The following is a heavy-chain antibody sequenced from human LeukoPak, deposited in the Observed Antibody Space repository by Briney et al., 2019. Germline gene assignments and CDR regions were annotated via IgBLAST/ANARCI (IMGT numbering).Heavy chain of an antibody. J-gene: IGHJ4*02. V-gene: IGHV4-31*03. CDR1: GGSISSGGYY. CDR3: ARDLSYDSSGYSSPYFDY. CDR2: IYYSGST. D-gene: IGHD3-22*01. Sequence: SETLSPTCTVSGGSISSGGYYWSWIRQHPGKGLEWIGYIYYSGSTYYNPSLKSRVTISVDTSKNQFSLKLSSVTAADTAVYYCARDLSYDSSGYSSPYFDYWGRGTLVTVSS.